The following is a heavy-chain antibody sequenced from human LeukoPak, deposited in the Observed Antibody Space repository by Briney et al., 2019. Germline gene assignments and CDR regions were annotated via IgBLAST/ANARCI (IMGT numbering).Heavy chain of an antibody. Sequence: GGSLRLSCAASEFTLSRYWMSWVRQAPGKGLEWVANINQDGSEKYYVDSVKGRFTISRDNAKNSLYLQMNSLRAEDTAVYYCATSDYWGQGSLVTVSS. CDR3: ATSDY. J-gene: IGHJ4*02. V-gene: IGHV3-7*01. CDR2: INQDGSEK. CDR1: EFTLSRYW.